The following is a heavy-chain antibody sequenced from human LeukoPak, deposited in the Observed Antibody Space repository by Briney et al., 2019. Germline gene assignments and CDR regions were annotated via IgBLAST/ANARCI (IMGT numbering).Heavy chain of an antibody. D-gene: IGHD6-13*01. CDR2: IYYSGST. V-gene: IGHV4-31*03. J-gene: IGHJ5*02. CDR3: ARSFRWYNWFDP. Sequence: SETLSLTCTVSGGSISSGGYYWSWIRQHPGKGLEWIGYIYYSGSTYYNPSLKSRVTISVDTSKNQFSLKLSSVTAADTAVYYCARSFRWYNWFDPWGQGTLVTVSS. CDR1: GGSISSGGYY.